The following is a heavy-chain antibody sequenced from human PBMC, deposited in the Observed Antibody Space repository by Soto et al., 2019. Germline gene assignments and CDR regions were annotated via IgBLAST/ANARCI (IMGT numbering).Heavy chain of an antibody. CDR2: IDTVGDA. Sequence: GGSLRLSCVASGFTFSSYAMNWVRQTQEKGLEWVSGIDTVGDAYYPGSVKGRFTISRENAKNSLYLQMSSLRAGDTAVYYCTRSKYSGSQIGAFDYWGQGTLVTVSS. J-gene: IGHJ4*02. CDR3: TRSKYSGSQIGAFDY. V-gene: IGHV3-13*01. CDR1: GFTFSSYA. D-gene: IGHD1-26*01.